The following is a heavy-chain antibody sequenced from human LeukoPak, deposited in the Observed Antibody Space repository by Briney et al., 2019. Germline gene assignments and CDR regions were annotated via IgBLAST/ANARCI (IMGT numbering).Heavy chain of an antibody. Sequence: PGGSLRLSCAASGFTFSSYWMHWVRQAPGKGLVWVSRINSDGSSTSYADSVKGRFTISRDNAKNTLYLQMNSLRAEDTAVYYCARVPSYYRDFDYWGQGTLVTVSS. CDR2: INSDGSST. CDR1: GFTFSSYW. J-gene: IGHJ4*02. D-gene: IGHD1-14*01. CDR3: ARVPSYYRDFDY. V-gene: IGHV3-74*01.